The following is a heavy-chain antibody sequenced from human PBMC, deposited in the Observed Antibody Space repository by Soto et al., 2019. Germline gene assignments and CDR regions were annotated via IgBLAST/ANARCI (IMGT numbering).Heavy chain of an antibody. J-gene: IGHJ3*02. V-gene: IGHV3-23*01. CDR3: AHCSGGSCYSDGFDI. CDR1: GFTFSSYS. Sequence: EVQLLESGGGLVQPGGSLRLSCAASGFTFSSYSMIWVRQAPGKRLEWVSAISRSSDNILYADSVKGRFTISRDNSKHTLYLQMNSLRAEDTAVYYCAHCSGGSCYSDGFDIWGQGTMVTVSS. D-gene: IGHD2-15*01. CDR2: ISRSSDNI.